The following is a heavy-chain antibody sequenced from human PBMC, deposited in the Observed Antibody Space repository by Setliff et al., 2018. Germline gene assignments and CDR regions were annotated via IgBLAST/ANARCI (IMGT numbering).Heavy chain of an antibody. V-gene: IGHV4-34*01. Sequence: SETLSLTCDVFGGSFSGYFWAWIRQSPGKGLEWIGDVNDSGSANYKPSLKSRLTISRDTSKNQLSLNLNSVTAADTAVYYCARGRYYGSGSYSLWGQGTLVTVSS. CDR1: GGSFSGYF. D-gene: IGHD3-10*01. J-gene: IGHJ4*02. CDR3: ARGRYYGSGSYSL. CDR2: VNDSGSA.